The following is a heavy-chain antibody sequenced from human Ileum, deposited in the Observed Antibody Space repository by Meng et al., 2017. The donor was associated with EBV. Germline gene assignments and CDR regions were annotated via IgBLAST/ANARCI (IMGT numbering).Heavy chain of an antibody. CDR1: GGSIISSNYC. CDR3: AMGPDYAKTGY. Sequence: LLVQESGPGLVKPSETPAFTCSASGGSIISSNYCWGWIRQPPGKGLEWIQSICYTDYTYYNPSLKSRVTISADKSKNQFSLRLNSLTAADTAVYYCAMGPDYAKTGYWGQGTLVTVSS. CDR2: ICYTDYT. D-gene: IGHD4-17*01. J-gene: IGHJ4*02. V-gene: IGHV4-39*05.